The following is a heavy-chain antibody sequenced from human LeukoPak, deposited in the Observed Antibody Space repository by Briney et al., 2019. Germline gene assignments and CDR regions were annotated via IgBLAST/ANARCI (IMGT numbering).Heavy chain of an antibody. D-gene: IGHD6-13*01. CDR3: ARGLIGRSSSWYGD. CDR1: GGSISTYY. V-gene: IGHV4-59*01. J-gene: IGHJ4*02. CDR2: IYYIGST. Sequence: SETLSLTCTVSGGSISTYYWSWIRQPPGKGLEWIGYIYYIGSTNYNPSLKSRVTISVDTSKNQFSLKLSSVTAADTAVYYCARGLIGRSSSWYGDWGQGTLVTVSS.